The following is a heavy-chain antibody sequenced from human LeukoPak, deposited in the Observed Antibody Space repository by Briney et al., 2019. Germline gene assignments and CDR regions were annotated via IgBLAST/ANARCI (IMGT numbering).Heavy chain of an antibody. CDR1: GFTFSSYG. CDR3: AKGTWFGELVYYYYMDV. V-gene: IGHV3-30*02. J-gene: IGHJ6*03. D-gene: IGHD3-10*01. Sequence: GGSLRLSCAASGFTFSSYGMHWVRQAPGKGLEWVAFKRYDGSNKYYADSVKGRFTISRDNSKNTLYLQMNSLRAEDTAVYYCAKGTWFGELVYYYYMDVWGKGTTVTISS. CDR2: KRYDGSNK.